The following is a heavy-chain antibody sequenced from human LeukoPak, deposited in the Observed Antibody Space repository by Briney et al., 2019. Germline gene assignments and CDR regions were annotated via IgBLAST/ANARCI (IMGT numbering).Heavy chain of an antibody. CDR2: ISYDGSNK. CDR3: AKPPYYDFWSGLDY. J-gene: IGHJ4*02. CDR1: GFTFSSYG. V-gene: IGHV3-30*18. Sequence: PGRSLRLSCAASGFTFSSYGMHWVRQAPGKGLEWEAVISYDGSNKYYADSVKGRFTISRDNSKNTLYLQMNSLRAEDTAVYYCAKPPYYDFWSGLDYWGQGTLVTVSS. D-gene: IGHD3-3*01.